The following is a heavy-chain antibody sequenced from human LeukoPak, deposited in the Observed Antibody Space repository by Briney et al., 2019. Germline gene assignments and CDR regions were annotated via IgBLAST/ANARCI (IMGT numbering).Heavy chain of an antibody. CDR2: ISAYNGNT. CDR1: GYTFTSYG. CDR3: AREGPKVGTTVTPLPFDY. D-gene: IGHD4-17*01. J-gene: IGHJ4*02. V-gene: IGHV1-18*01. Sequence: GASVKVSCKASGYTFTSYGISWVRQAPGQGLEWMGWISAYNGNTNYAQKLQGRVTMTTDTSTSTAYMELRSLRSDDTAVYYCAREGPKVGTTVTPLPFDYWGQGTLVTVSS.